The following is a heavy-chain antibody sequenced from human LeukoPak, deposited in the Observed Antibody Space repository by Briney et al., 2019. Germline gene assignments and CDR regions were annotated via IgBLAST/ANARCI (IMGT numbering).Heavy chain of an antibody. CDR2: ISAYNGNT. J-gene: IGHJ6*03. CDR3: ARSLRFLEWLLPNYYYYYYMDV. D-gene: IGHD3-3*01. CDR1: GYTFTGYG. Sequence: ASVKVSCKASGYTFTGYGISWVRQAPGQGLEWMGWISAYNGNTNYANKFRGRVTMTADTSTTTAYMELRRLRSDDTPVYYCARSLRFLEWLLPNYYYYYYMDVWGKGTTVTVSS. V-gene: IGHV1-18*01.